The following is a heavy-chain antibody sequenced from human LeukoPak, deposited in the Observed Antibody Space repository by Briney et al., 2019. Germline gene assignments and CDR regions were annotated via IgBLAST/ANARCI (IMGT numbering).Heavy chain of an antibody. CDR1: GFTFSSYG. D-gene: IGHD2-8*01. CDR2: ISYDGSNK. Sequence: PGRSLRLSCAASGFTFSSYGMHWVRQAPGKGLEWVAVISYDGSNKYYADSVKGRFTISRDNSKNTLYLQMNSLRTEDTAVYYCAKFGRDCTNGVCYTTESRVSDYWGQGTLVTVSS. CDR3: AKFGRDCTNGVCYTTESRVSDY. J-gene: IGHJ4*02. V-gene: IGHV3-30*18.